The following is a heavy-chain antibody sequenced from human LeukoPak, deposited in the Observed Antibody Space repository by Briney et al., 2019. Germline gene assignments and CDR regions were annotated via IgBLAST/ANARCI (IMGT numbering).Heavy chain of an antibody. Sequence: VASVKLSCKPPRYTLTSYGTSWGRHAPGQGLEWMGWTSAYSGNANYAQKFQGRVTMTTDTSTSTAYMELSSLRSEDTAVYYCASSGYPLDYWGQGTLVTVSS. CDR3: ASSGYPLDY. J-gene: IGHJ4*02. D-gene: IGHD5-12*01. CDR2: TSAYSGNA. CDR1: RYTLTSYG. V-gene: IGHV1-18*04.